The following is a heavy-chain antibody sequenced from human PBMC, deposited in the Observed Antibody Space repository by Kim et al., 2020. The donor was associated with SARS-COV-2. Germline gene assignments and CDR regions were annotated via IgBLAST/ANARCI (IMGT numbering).Heavy chain of an antibody. Sequence: SETLSLTCAVYGGSFSGYYWSWIRQPPGKGLEWIGEINHSGSTNYNPSLKSRVTISVDTSKNQFSLKLSSVTAADTAVYYCARERRFLGWLTPNYYYGMDVWGQGTTVTVSS. J-gene: IGHJ6*02. CDR1: GGSFSGYY. CDR2: INHSGST. D-gene: IGHD3-3*01. V-gene: IGHV4-34*01. CDR3: ARERRFLGWLTPNYYYGMDV.